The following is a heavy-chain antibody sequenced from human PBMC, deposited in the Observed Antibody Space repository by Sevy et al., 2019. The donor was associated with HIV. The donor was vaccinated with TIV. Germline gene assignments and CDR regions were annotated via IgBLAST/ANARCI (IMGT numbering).Heavy chain of an antibody. CDR2: ISNSPSYI. J-gene: IGHJ3*02. CDR3: ARRGGLTDEGFDI. V-gene: IGHV3-21*01. CDR1: GFTFISFT. D-gene: IGHD3-16*01. Sequence: GGSLRLSCAASGFTFISFTMNWVRQAPGKGLERVSAISNSPSYIYYADSVKGRFTISRDNAKNALYLQRDSLRVENAAVYYCARRGGLTDEGFDIWGQGTMVTVSS.